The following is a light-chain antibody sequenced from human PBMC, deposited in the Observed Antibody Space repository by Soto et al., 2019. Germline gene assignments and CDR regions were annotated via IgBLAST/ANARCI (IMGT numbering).Light chain of an antibody. J-gene: IGKJ3*01. CDR3: QQYNNWPQA. Sequence: EIVMTQSPATLSVSPGERATLSCRASQSVSSNLAWYQQKPGQAPRLLIYGASTRATGIPARFRGSGSGTEFTLTISSLQYEDFAVYYCQQYNNWPQAFGPGTKVHIK. CDR1: QSVSSN. V-gene: IGKV3-15*01. CDR2: GAS.